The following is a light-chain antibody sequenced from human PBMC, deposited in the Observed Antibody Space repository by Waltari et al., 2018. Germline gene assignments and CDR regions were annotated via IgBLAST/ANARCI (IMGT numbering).Light chain of an antibody. CDR3: YSADGSGDLGV. J-gene: IGLJ3*02. V-gene: IGLV3-10*01. CDR2: DDD. Sequence: YELTQPPSVSVSPGQTASITCSGAALPKKYAFWYQQKSGQAPVLVIYDDDKRPSGIPERFSGSSSGSMATLTITGAQVGDEADYYCYSADGSGDLGVFGGGTKVTVL. CDR1: ALPKKY.